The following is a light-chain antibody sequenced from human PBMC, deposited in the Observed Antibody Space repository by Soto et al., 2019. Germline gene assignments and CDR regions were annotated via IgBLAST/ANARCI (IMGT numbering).Light chain of an antibody. CDR1: QSVSSY. J-gene: IGKJ4*01. Sequence: EIVLTQSPATLSLSPGERATHSCRASQSVSSYLAWYQQKPGQAPRLLIYDTSNRATGIPARFSGSGSGTDFTLTISSLEPEDFAVYYCLQRRNWPLTFGGGTKVDIK. V-gene: IGKV3-11*01. CDR3: LQRRNWPLT. CDR2: DTS.